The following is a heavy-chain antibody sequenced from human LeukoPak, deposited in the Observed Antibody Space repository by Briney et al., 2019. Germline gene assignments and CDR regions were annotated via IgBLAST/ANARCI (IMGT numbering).Heavy chain of an antibody. CDR3: ARSRGGYRKDFDY. J-gene: IGHJ4*02. D-gene: IGHD1-26*01. Sequence: SETLSLTCAVYGGSFSGYYWSWIRQPPGKGLEWIGEINHSGSTNYNPSLKSRVTISVDTSKNQFSPKLSSVTAADTAVYYCARSRGGYRKDFDYWGQGTLGTVSS. CDR2: INHSGST. CDR1: GGSFSGYY. V-gene: IGHV4-34*01.